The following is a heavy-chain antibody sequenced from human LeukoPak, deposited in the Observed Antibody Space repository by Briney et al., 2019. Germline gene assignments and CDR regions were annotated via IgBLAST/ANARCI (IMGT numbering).Heavy chain of an antibody. Sequence: AASVKVSCKASGYTFTGYYMHWVRQAPGQGLEWMGWINPNSGGTNYAQKFQGRVTMTRDTTISTAYMELSRLRSDDTAVYYCARVPDIVMVVAATWVFDYWGQGTLVTVSS. CDR2: INPNSGGT. D-gene: IGHD2-15*01. CDR1: GYTFTGYY. J-gene: IGHJ4*02. V-gene: IGHV1-2*02. CDR3: ARVPDIVMVVAATWVFDY.